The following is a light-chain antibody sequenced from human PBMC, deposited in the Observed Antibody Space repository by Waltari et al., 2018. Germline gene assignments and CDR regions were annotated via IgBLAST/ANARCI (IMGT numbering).Light chain of an antibody. CDR3: QQSNSFPLT. Sequence: DIQMTQSPSSVSASVGDRVTITCRASQAISSRLGWYQQKPGTAPKLLIYAASSLQSGVPSRFSGSGSGTDFTLTISSLQPEDFATYYCQQSNSFPLTFGGGTKVEVK. CDR1: QAISSR. CDR2: AAS. J-gene: IGKJ4*01. V-gene: IGKV1-12*01.